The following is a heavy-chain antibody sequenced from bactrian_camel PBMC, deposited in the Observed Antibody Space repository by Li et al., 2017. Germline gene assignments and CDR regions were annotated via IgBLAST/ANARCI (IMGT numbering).Heavy chain of an antibody. J-gene: IGHJ4*01. CDR2: IDTGDGST. CDR3: AADLLLMRPLEASEYKY. V-gene: IGHV3S31*01. D-gene: IGHD8*01. CDR1: GYTFNTY. Sequence: DVQLVESGGGSALAGGSVRLSCAASGYTFNTYSWFRQAPGKEREGVAAIDTGDGSTYYLNSVEGRFTISHDNAKNTLYLQMNSLKPEDTAIYYCAADLLLMRPLEASEYKYWGQGTQVTVS.